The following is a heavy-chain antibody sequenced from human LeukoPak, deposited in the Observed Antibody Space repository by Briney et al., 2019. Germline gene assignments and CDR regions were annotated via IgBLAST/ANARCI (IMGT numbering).Heavy chain of an antibody. D-gene: IGHD6-19*01. CDR3: ARNKKSVAGLIFDY. V-gene: IGHV4-59*08. J-gene: IGHJ4*02. CDR1: GGSISSYY. CDR2: IYYSGST. Sequence: SETLSLTCTVSGGSISSYYWSWIRQPPGKGLEWIGYIYYSGSTNYNPSLKSRVTISVDTSKNQFSLKLSSVTAADTAVYYCARNKKSVAGLIFDYWGQGTLVTVSS.